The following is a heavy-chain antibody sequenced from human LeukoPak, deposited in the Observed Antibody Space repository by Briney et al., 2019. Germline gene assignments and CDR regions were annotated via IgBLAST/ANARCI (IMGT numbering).Heavy chain of an antibody. D-gene: IGHD2-2*01. Sequence: GGSLRLSCAASGFTFSSYSMNWVRQAPGKGLEWVSYISSSNSTIYYADSVKGRLTISRDNAKNSLYLQMNSLRDEDTAVYYCARDVVVPAADYYYYYGMDVWGQGTTVTVSS. J-gene: IGHJ6*02. V-gene: IGHV3-48*02. CDR3: ARDVVVPAADYYYYYGMDV. CDR2: ISSSNSTI. CDR1: GFTFSSYS.